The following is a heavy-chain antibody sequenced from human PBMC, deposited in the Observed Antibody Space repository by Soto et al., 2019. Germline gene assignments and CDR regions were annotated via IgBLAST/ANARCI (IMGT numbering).Heavy chain of an antibody. V-gene: IGHV1-18*01. CDR3: ARTTMIVVVKDFDY. CDR1: GYTFTSYG. Sequence: ASVKVSCKASGYTFTSYGISWVRQAPGQGLEWMGWISAYNGNTNYAQKLQGRVTMTTDTSTSTAYMELRSLRSDDTAVYYCARTTMIVVVKDFDYWGQGTLVTVSS. J-gene: IGHJ4*02. CDR2: ISAYNGNT. D-gene: IGHD3-22*01.